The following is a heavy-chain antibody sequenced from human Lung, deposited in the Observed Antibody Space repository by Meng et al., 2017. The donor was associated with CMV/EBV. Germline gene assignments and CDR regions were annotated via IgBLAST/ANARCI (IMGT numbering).Heavy chain of an antibody. J-gene: IGHJ4*02. Sequence: GGSXRLXCAASGFTFDDYAMSWVRQVPGKGLEWVSGINWNGGSTRYVDSAKGRFTISRDNAKNSLYLQMNSLRAEDTAFYYCARVWQQLEYYFDYWGQGALVTVSS. CDR3: ARVWQQLEYYFDY. CDR1: GFTFDDYA. CDR2: INWNGGST. D-gene: IGHD6-13*01. V-gene: IGHV3-20*04.